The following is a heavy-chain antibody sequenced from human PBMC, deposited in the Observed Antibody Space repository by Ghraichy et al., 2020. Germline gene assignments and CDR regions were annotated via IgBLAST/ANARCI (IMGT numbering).Heavy chain of an antibody. D-gene: IGHD3-10*01. CDR1: GFTFSGYE. Sequence: GGSLRLSCAASGFTFSGYELTWVRQAPGKRLEWISYIGSGGDVIRYADSVKGRFTISRDNAKSSLYLQMNSLRVEDTAVYHCARIPTTNLWFLDYWGQGTLVTVSS. CDR2: IGSGGDVI. CDR3: ARIPTTNLWFLDY. V-gene: IGHV3-48*03. J-gene: IGHJ4*02.